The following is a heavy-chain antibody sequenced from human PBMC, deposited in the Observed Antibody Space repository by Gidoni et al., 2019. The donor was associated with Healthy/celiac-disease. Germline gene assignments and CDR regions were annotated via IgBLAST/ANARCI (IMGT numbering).Heavy chain of an antibody. CDR1: GGSFSGYY. D-gene: IGHD3-10*01. V-gene: IGHV4-34*01. Sequence: QVQLQQWGAGLLKPSETLSLTCAVYGGSFSGYYWSWIRQPPGKGLEWIGEINHSGSTNYNPSLKSRVTISVDTSKNQFSLKLSSVTAADTAVYYCAREGYGSGSYSDYWGQGTLVTVSS. J-gene: IGHJ4*02. CDR3: AREGYGSGSYSDY. CDR2: INHSGST.